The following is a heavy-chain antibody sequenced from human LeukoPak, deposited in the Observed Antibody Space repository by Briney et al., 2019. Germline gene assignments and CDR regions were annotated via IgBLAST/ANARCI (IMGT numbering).Heavy chain of an antibody. Sequence: KPGGSLRLSCAASGFTFSDYYMSWIRQAPGKGLEWVSYISSSSTYIYYADSMRGRFTVSRDNAKNSLFLEVSSLRAEDTAVYYCARSGSSLYYYTLDVWGQGTTVAVSS. CDR1: GFTFSDYY. J-gene: IGHJ6*02. CDR3: ARSGSSLYYYTLDV. D-gene: IGHD6-6*01. CDR2: ISSSSTYI. V-gene: IGHV3-11*06.